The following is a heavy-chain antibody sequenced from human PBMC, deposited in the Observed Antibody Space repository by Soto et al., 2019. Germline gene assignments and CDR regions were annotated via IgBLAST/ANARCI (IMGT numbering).Heavy chain of an antibody. J-gene: IGHJ4*02. CDR3: AGYSSGWYNFDD. D-gene: IGHD6-19*01. Sequence: QVQLVQSGADVRKPGSSVKVSCKASGGTFRTHGISWVRQAPGQGLEWMGGIIPMFGSANYAQKFQGRVTITADESTSTAYMELRSLRYVDTAVYYCAGYSSGWYNFDDWGQGTLVTVSS. CDR1: GGTFRTHG. V-gene: IGHV1-69*01. CDR2: IIPMFGSA.